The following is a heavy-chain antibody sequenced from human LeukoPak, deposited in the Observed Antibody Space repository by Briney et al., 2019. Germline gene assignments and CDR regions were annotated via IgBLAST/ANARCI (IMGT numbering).Heavy chain of an antibody. J-gene: IGHJ5*02. Sequence: SETLSLTCTVSGGSISSNSYYWGWIRQPPGKGLKWIGSIYYSGSTYYNPSLKSRVTISVDTSKNQFSLKLSSVTAEDTAVYYCARDRGVYYDSSGYYSNWFDPWGQGTLVTVSS. V-gene: IGHV4-39*02. CDR3: ARDRGVYYDSSGYYSNWFDP. CDR2: IYYSGST. D-gene: IGHD3-22*01. CDR1: GGSISSNSYY.